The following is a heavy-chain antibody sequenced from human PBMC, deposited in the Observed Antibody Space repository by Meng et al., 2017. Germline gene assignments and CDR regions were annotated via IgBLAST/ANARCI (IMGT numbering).Heavy chain of an antibody. CDR3: EANRDY. J-gene: IGHJ4*02. Sequence: GESLKISCEGSGFTFSSFEMHWVRQAPGRGLEWVSYISRSGTTKYYADSVRGRFTISRDDAKNSLYLQMNSLRAEDTAVYYCEANRDYWGQGTLVTVSS. CDR1: GFTFSSFE. CDR2: ISRSGTTK. V-gene: IGHV3-48*03.